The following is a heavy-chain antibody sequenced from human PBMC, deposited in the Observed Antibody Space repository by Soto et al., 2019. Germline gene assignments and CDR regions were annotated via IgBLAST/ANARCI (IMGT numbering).Heavy chain of an antibody. CDR3: ARLRWETENNWFDP. CDR1: GDSLSSVDHY. CDR2: IYHSGST. J-gene: IGHJ5*02. V-gene: IGHV4-30-4*01. D-gene: IGHD1-26*01. Sequence: LSLTCTVSGDSLSSVDHYWSWIRQPQGKGLEWMGYIYHSGSTHYNPSLNSRLTISIDTSTNRFSLNLTSVTAADTAVYFCARLRWETENNWFDPWGQGALVPSPQ.